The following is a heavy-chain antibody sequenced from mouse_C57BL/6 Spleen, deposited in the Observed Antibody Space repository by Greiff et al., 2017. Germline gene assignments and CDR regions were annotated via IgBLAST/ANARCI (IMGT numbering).Heavy chain of an antibody. Sequence: VQLKESGPGLVQPSQSLSITCTVSGFSLTSYGVHWVRQSPGKGLEWLGVIWSGGSTDYNAAFISRLSISKDNSKSQVFFKMNSLQADDTAIYYCARKDGYYDYYAMDYWGQGTSVTVSS. CDR1: GFSLTSYG. CDR2: IWSGGST. D-gene: IGHD2-3*01. J-gene: IGHJ4*01. V-gene: IGHV2-2*01. CDR3: ARKDGYYDYYAMDY.